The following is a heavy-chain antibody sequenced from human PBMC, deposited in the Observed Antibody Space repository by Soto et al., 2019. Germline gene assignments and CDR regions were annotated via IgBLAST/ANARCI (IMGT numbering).Heavy chain of an antibody. V-gene: IGHV3-21*01. D-gene: IGHD6-13*01. Sequence: NPGGSLRLSCAASGFTFSSYSMNWVRQAPGKGLEWVSSISSSSSYIYYADSVKGRFTISRDNAKNSLYLQMNSLRAEDTAVYYCARGLDKTAARGAFDIWGQGTMVTVSS. CDR1: GFTFSSYS. CDR2: ISSSSSYI. J-gene: IGHJ3*02. CDR3: ARGLDKTAARGAFDI.